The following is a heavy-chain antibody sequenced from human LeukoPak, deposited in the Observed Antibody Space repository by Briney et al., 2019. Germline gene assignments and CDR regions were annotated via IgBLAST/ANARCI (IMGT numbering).Heavy chain of an antibody. CDR1: GFTFSSYW. Sequence: GGSLRLSCAASGFTFSSYWMHWVRQAPGKGLVWVSRINSDGSSTNYADSVKGRFTISRDNAKNTLYLQMNSLRAEDTAVYYCAKRHYDSSGYLDYWGQGTLVAVSS. CDR3: AKRHYDSSGYLDY. CDR2: INSDGSST. J-gene: IGHJ4*02. V-gene: IGHV3-74*01. D-gene: IGHD3-22*01.